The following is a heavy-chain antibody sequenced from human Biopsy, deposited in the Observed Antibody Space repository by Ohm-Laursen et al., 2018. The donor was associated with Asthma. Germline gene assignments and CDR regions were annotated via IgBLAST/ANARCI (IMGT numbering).Heavy chain of an antibody. CDR2: VFWSGST. J-gene: IGHJ6*02. CDR3: ARVVSYGDIYFGIDV. V-gene: IGHV4-30-4*01. D-gene: IGHD4-17*01. Sequence: SQTLSLTCRVSGGYTGSSDHHWAWIRQAPGKGLEWISFVFWSGSTHYSRSLERRVSISIDTATNEFSMKLWSVTPADTAVYFCARVVSYGDIYFGIDVWGPGNTVVVS. CDR1: GGYTGSSDHH.